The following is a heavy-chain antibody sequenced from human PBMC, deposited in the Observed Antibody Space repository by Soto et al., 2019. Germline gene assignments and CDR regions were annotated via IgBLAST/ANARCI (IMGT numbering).Heavy chain of an antibody. CDR1: GFTFSSYG. D-gene: IGHD3-3*01. J-gene: IGHJ6*02. Sequence: GGSLRLSCAASGFTFSSYGMHWVRQAPGKGLEWVAVIWYDGSNKYYADSVKGRFTISRDNSKNTLYLQMNSLRAEDTAVYYCASMGIEVGGITIFGVVRYYGVDVWGQWTTGTVSS. V-gene: IGHV3-33*01. CDR3: ASMGIEVGGITIFGVVRYYGVDV. CDR2: IWYDGSNK.